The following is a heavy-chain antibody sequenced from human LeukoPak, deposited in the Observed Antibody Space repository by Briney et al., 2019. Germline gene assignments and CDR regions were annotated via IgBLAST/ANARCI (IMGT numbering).Heavy chain of an antibody. CDR3: ARGLGWPYFDS. CDR2: TYFGSKWYH. Sequence: SQTLSLTCAISGDSVSRNNIAWNWIRQSPSRGLEWLGRTYFGSKWYHEYAISVKGRITINPDTSKNQFSLQLSSVIPEDTAIYYCARGLGWPYFDSWGQGTLVTVSS. V-gene: IGHV6-1*01. J-gene: IGHJ4*02. CDR1: GDSVSRNNIA. D-gene: IGHD5-24*01.